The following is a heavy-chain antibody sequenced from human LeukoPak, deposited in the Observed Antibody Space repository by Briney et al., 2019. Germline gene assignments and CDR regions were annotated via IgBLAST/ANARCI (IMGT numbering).Heavy chain of an antibody. CDR2: INPNSGGT. V-gene: IGHV1-2*04. CDR3: ARDKDKEPDYFYYYMDV. J-gene: IGHJ6*03. CDR1: GYTFTGYY. Sequence: GASVKVSCKASGYTFTGYYMHWVRQAPGQGLEWMGWINPNSGGTNYAQKFQGWVTMTRDTSISTAYMELSRLRSEDTAVYYCARDKDKEPDYFYYYMDVWGKGTTVTVSS. D-gene: IGHD1-14*01.